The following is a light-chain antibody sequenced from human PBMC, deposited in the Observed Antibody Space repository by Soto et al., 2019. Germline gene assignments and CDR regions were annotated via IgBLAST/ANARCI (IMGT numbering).Light chain of an antibody. V-gene: IGKV1-5*03. CDR1: QSISSW. CDR3: QQYNSYSPT. CDR2: KAS. J-gene: IGKJ1*01. Sequence: DIQMTQSPSTLSAFVGDRVTITCRASQSISSWLAWYQQKPGKAAKLLFYKASTLKRGVSSRSSGSLSGTEFTLTISSLQPDDSATYYCQQYNSYSPTFGQGTKVDIK.